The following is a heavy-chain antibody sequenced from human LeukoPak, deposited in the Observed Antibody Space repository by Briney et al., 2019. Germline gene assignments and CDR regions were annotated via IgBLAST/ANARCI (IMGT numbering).Heavy chain of an antibody. Sequence: SETLSLTCTVSGGSISCYYWSWIRQPPGKGLEWIGYIYYSGSTNYNPSLKSRVTISVDTSKNQFSLKLSSVTAADTAVYYCARDRSGSYFHDAFDIWGQGTMVTVSS. D-gene: IGHD1-26*01. J-gene: IGHJ3*02. CDR1: GGSISCYY. CDR3: ARDRSGSYFHDAFDI. V-gene: IGHV4-59*01. CDR2: IYYSGST.